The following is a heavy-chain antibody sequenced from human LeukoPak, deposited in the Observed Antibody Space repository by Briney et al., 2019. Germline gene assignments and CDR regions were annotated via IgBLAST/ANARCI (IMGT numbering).Heavy chain of an antibody. CDR3: ARDRGGYSAAGQPFDV. Sequence: GGSLRLSCAASGFTFDDYTMHWVRQAPGKGLEWVANIKQDGSEKNYVDSVKGRFTISRDNAKNSLYLQMNSLRAEDTAVYYCARDRGGYSAAGQPFDVWGQGTMVTISS. D-gene: IGHD1-26*01. CDR1: GFTFDDYT. CDR2: IKQDGSEK. J-gene: IGHJ3*01. V-gene: IGHV3-7*01.